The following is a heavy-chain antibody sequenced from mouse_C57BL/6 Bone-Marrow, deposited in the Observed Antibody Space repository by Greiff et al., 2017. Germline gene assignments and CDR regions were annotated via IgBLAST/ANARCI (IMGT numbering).Heavy chain of an antibody. J-gene: IGHJ1*03. D-gene: IGHD4-1*01. V-gene: IGHV1-69*01. CDR3: APGTGPYWYFDV. CDR1: GYTFTSYW. CDR2: IDPSDSYT. Sequence: QVQLKQPGAELVMPGASVKLSCKASGYTFTSYWMHWVKQRPGQGLEWIGEIDPSDSYTNYNQKFKGKSTLTVDKSSSTAYLQLSSLTSEDSAVYYCAPGTGPYWYFDVWGTGTTVTVSS.